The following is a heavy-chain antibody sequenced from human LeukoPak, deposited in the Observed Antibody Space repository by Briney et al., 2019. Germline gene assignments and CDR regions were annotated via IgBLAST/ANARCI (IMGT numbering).Heavy chain of an antibody. D-gene: IGHD2-15*01. CDR1: GGSISGYY. Sequence: SGTLSLTCTVSGGSISGYYWSWIRQPPGKGLEWIGYIYYSGSHDSNPSLKSRVTISVDTSKNQFSLKLSSVNAADTAVYYCARTYCSGGSCHFDYWGQGTLVTVPS. CDR2: IYYSGSH. CDR3: ARTYCSGGSCHFDY. V-gene: IGHV4-59*08. J-gene: IGHJ4*02.